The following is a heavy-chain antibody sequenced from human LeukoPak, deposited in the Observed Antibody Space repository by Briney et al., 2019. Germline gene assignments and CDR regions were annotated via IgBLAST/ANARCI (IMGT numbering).Heavy chain of an antibody. D-gene: IGHD5-24*01. Sequence: ETLSLTCTVSGGSISSYYWSWIRQPAGKGLEWIGRIYTSGSTNYNPSLKSRVTMSVDTSKNQFSLKLSSVTAADTAVYYCARDRYLEMATITYFDYWGQGTLVTVSS. CDR3: ARDRYLEMATITYFDY. J-gene: IGHJ4*02. V-gene: IGHV4-4*07. CDR2: IYTSGST. CDR1: GGSISSYY.